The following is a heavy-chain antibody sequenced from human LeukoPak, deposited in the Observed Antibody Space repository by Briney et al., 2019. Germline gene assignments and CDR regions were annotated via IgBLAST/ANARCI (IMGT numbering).Heavy chain of an antibody. V-gene: IGHV4-59*08. J-gene: IGHJ5*02. CDR1: GGSISSYY. D-gene: IGHD2-15*01. Sequence: SETLSLTCTVSGGSISSYYWSWIRQPPGEGLEWIGYIYYSGSTNYNPSLKSRVTISVDTSKNQFSLKLSSVTAADTAVYYCARRGGYCSGGSCWSWFDPWGQGTLVTVSS. CDR3: ARRGGYCSGGSCWSWFDP. CDR2: IYYSGST.